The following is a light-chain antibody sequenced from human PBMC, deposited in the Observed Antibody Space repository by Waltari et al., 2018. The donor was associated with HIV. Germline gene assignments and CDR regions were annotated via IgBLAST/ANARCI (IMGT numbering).Light chain of an antibody. Sequence: KFTLTQPHSVSESAGKTVTISCTRDIGTITNNYVQWYQQRPGSAPILMIYEDDKRASGVPDRFSGSIDRSSDSASLTISGLQTEDEADYYCHSYDSRNWVFGGGTKLTVL. CDR1: IGTITNNY. CDR3: HSYDSRNWV. J-gene: IGLJ3*02. V-gene: IGLV6-57*04. CDR2: EDD.